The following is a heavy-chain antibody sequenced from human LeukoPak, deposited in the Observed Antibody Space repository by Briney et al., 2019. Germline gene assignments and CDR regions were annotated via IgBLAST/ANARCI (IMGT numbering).Heavy chain of an antibody. CDR2: VYYSGRT. V-gene: IGHV4-39*01. CDR1: GGSISSSSYY. Sequence: SETLSLTCTVSGGSISSSSYYWGWIRQPPGRELQWIASVYYSGRTNYSPSLKSRVTISVDTSEKQFSLQLNSVTAADTAVYYCARQGSAYYFDFWGQGLLVTVSS. J-gene: IGHJ4*02. D-gene: IGHD2-15*01. CDR3: ARQGSAYYFDF.